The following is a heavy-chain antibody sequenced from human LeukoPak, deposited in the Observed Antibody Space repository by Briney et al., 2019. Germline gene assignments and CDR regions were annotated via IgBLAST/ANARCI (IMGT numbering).Heavy chain of an antibody. V-gene: IGHV3-48*03. Sequence: PGGSLRLSCAASGFTFSSYEMNWVRQAPGKGLEWVSYISTSGTTIYYADSVKGRFTISRDNAKNSLYLQMNSLRAEDTAVYYCARAYTFGGVIVAFDYWGQGTLVTVPS. D-gene: IGHD3-16*02. CDR2: ISTSGTTI. J-gene: IGHJ4*02. CDR3: ARAYTFGGVIVAFDY. CDR1: GFTFSSYE.